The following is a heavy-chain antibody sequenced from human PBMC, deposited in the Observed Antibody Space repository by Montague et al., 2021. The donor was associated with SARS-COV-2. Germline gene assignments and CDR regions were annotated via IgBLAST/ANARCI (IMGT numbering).Heavy chain of an antibody. V-gene: IGHV3-23*01. D-gene: IGHD3-22*01. CDR2: ISGSGGST. CDR1: GFTFSSYA. J-gene: IGHJ4*02. Sequence: SLRLSCAASGFTFSSYAMSWVRQAPGKGLEWVSAISGSGGSTYYPYSXKGRFPISRDNSKNTLYLQMNSLRAEDTAVYYCRVGNYYDSSSDYWGQGTLVTVSS. CDR3: RVGNYYDSSSDY.